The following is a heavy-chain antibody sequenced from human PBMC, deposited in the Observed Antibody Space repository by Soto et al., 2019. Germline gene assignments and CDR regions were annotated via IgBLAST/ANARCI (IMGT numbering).Heavy chain of an antibody. J-gene: IGHJ4*01. V-gene: IGHV1-8*01. CDR1: GYNFTNFD. Sequence: ASVKVSCKTSGYNFTNFDINWVRQAPGRGLVWMGWVNPSSGETGSAQNFQGRVTMTRDISTRTFFMQLTSLRSEDTAIYYCARLAEYCNGIKCYSNFDFCGRGTQVTVSS. CDR2: VNPSSGET. D-gene: IGHD2-15*01. CDR3: ARLAEYCNGIKCYSNFDF.